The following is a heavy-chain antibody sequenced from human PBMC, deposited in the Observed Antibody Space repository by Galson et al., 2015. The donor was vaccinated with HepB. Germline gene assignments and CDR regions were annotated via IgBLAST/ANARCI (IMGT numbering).Heavy chain of an antibody. J-gene: IGHJ6*02. CDR1: GYTFTSYG. Sequence: SVKVSCKASGYTFTSYGISWVRQAPGQGLEWMGWISAYNGNTNYAQKLQGRVTMTTDTSTSTAYMELRSLRSDDTAVYYCARERTVTTFHYGMDVWGQGTTVTVSS. CDR3: ARERTVTTFHYGMDV. V-gene: IGHV1-18*04. CDR2: ISAYNGNT. D-gene: IGHD4-11*01.